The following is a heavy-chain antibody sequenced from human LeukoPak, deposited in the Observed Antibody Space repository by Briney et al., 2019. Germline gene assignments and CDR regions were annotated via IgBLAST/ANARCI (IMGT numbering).Heavy chain of an antibody. J-gene: IGHJ6*04. V-gene: IGHV4-34*01. CDR3: ARGAVVRGGRYYYYYGMDV. CDR1: GGSFSGYY. D-gene: IGHD3-10*01. Sequence: SETLPLTCAVYGGSFSGYYWSWIRQPPGKGLEWIGEINHSGSTNYNPSLKSRVTISVDTSKNQFSLKLSSVTAADTAVYYCARGAVVRGGRYYYYYGMDVWGKGTTVTVSS. CDR2: INHSGST.